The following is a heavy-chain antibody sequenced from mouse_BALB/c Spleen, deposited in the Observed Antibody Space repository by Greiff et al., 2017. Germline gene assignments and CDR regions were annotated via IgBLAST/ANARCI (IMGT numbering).Heavy chain of an antibody. CDR3: NAAPYGYDGYFDV. CDR1: GFNIKDYY. D-gene: IGHD2-2*01. Sequence: EVHLVESGAELVRSGASVKLSCTASGFNIKDYYMHWVKQRPEQGLEWIGWIDPENGDTEYAPKFQGKATMTADTSSNTAYLQLSSLTSEDTAVYYCNAAPYGYDGYFDVWGAGTTVTVSS. V-gene: IGHV14-4*02. CDR2: IDPENGDT. J-gene: IGHJ1*01.